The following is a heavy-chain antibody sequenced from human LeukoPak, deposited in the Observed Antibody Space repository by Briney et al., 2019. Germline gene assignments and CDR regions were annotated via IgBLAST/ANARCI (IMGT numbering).Heavy chain of an antibody. CDR1: GGSISSHY. CDR3: ARMTGYLNWFDP. CDR2: IYYSGST. D-gene: IGHD3-9*01. Sequence: SETLSLTCTVSGGSISSHYWSWIRQPPGKGLEWIGYIYYSGSTNYNPSLKSRVPISVDTSKNQFSLKLSSVTAADTAVYYCARMTGYLNWFDPWGQGTLVTVSS. J-gene: IGHJ5*02. V-gene: IGHV4-59*11.